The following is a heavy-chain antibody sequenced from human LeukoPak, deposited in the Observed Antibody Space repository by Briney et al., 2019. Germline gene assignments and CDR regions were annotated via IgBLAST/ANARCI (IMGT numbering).Heavy chain of an antibody. D-gene: IGHD4-17*01. CDR1: GFTFTSYA. J-gene: IGHJ4*02. Sequence: PGGSLRLSCSVSGFTFTSYAMSWVRQAPGKGLEWVSAIGAADGVALYADSVKGRFTISRDTSNNTLYLQMNSLRVEDTALYYCAKLGYGDYERTFDYWGQGTLFTVSS. V-gene: IGHV3-23*01. CDR3: AKLGYGDYERTFDY. CDR2: IGAADGVA.